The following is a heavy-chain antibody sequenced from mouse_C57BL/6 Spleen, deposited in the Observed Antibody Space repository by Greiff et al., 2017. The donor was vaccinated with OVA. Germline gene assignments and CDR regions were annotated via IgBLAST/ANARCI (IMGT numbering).Heavy chain of an antibody. V-gene: IGHV5-4*03. CDR1: GFTFSSYA. J-gene: IGHJ4*01. Sequence: EVKLMESGGGLVKPGGSLKLSCAASGFTFSSYAMSWVRQTPEKRLEWVATISDGGSYTYYPDNVKGRFTIYRDNAKNNLYLQMSHLKSEDTAMYYCARGEGSTFYAMDYWGQGTSVTVSS. D-gene: IGHD1-1*01. CDR2: ISDGGSYT. CDR3: ARGEGSTFYAMDY.